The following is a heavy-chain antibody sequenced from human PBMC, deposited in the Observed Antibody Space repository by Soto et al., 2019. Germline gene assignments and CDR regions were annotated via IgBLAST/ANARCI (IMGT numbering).Heavy chain of an antibody. Sequence: QVQLVQSGAEVKKPGSSVKVSCKASGGTFSSYAISWVRQAPGQGLEWMGGIIPIFGTANYAQKFQGRVTITADEATSTACMELRGLRSEDTAVYYGARDRRDLYYYYGMDVWGQGTTVTVSS. J-gene: IGHJ6*02. V-gene: IGHV1-69*12. CDR1: GGTFSSYA. CDR2: IIPIFGTA. CDR3: ARDRRDLYYYYGMDV.